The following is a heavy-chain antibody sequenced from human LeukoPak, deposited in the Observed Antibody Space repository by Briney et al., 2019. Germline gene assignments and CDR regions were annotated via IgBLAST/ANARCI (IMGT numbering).Heavy chain of an antibody. D-gene: IGHD6-6*01. J-gene: IGHJ4*02. CDR2: IYSGGST. V-gene: IGHV3-66*01. CDR1: GFTVSSNY. CDR3: STGIAARGRAFDY. Sequence: VGSLRLSCAASGFTVSSNYMSWVRQAPGKGLEWVSVIYSGGSTYYADSVKGRFTISRDNSKNTLYLQMNSLRAEDTAVYYCSTGIAARGRAFDYWGQGTLVTVSS.